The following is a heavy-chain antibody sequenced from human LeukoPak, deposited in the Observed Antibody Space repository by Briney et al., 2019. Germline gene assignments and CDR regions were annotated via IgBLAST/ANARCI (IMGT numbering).Heavy chain of an antibody. CDR2: IYWDDDM. J-gene: IGHJ4*02. CDR1: GGSISSYYW. V-gene: IGHV2-5*08. Sequence: TLSLTCTVSGGSISSYYWSWIRQPPGKGLEWLALIYWDDDMRYSPSLKSRLTITKDTSKNQVVLTMTNMDPVDTATYYCAHKSNSNWYFDYWGQGTLVTVSS. CDR3: AHKSNSNWYFDY. D-gene: IGHD6-13*01.